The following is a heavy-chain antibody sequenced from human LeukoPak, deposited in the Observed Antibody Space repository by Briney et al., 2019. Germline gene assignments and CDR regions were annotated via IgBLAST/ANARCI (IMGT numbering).Heavy chain of an antibody. CDR2: INPNSGYT. J-gene: IGHJ4*02. D-gene: IGHD6-13*01. CDR3: ARDDASNWSSDFDY. Sequence: ASVKVSCKASGYIFTGYYMHWVRQAPGQGLEWMGWINPNSGYTDYALEFQGRVTMTRDTSISTVYMELNSLASDDTAVYYCARDDASNWSSDFDYWGQGTLVTVSS. CDR1: GYIFTGYY. V-gene: IGHV1-2*02.